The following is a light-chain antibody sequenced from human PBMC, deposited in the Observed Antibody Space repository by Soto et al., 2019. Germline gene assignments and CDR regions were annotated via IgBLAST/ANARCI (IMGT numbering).Light chain of an antibody. CDR2: DVI. CDR1: SSDIGGYNY. Sequence: QSALTQPASVSGSPGQSITISCTGTSSDIGGYNYVSWYQHHPGKAPQLIIFDVINRPSGVSNRFSGSKSGNTASLTIFGLLAEDEADYYCFSYTSTTTYVFGSGIKLTVL. V-gene: IGLV2-14*03. CDR3: FSYTSTTTYV. J-gene: IGLJ1*01.